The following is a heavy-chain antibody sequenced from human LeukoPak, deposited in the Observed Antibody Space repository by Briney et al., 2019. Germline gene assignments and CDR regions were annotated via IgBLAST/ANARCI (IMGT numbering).Heavy chain of an antibody. Sequence: ASVKVSCKASGYTFTGYYMHWVRQAPGQGLEWMGWINPNSGGTNYAQKFQGRVTMTRDTSISTAYMELSRLRSDDTAVYCCARATTVTIYYFDYWGQGTLVTVSS. D-gene: IGHD4-17*01. J-gene: IGHJ4*02. CDR2: INPNSGGT. CDR1: GYTFTGYY. CDR3: ARATTVTIYYFDY. V-gene: IGHV1-2*02.